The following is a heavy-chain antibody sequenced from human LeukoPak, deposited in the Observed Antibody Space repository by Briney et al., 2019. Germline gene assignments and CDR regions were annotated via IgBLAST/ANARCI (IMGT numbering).Heavy chain of an antibody. CDR1: GYSFTNYW. D-gene: IGHD4-17*01. CDR3: ARDAQHSPYGDYGDY. J-gene: IGHJ4*02. Sequence: GESLKISCKGSGYSFTNYWIGWVRQMPGKGLEWMGIIYPGDSDTKYSPSFQGQVTISADKSISTVYLQWSSLKASDTAMYYCARDAQHSPYGDYGDYWGQGTLVTVSS. V-gene: IGHV5-51*01. CDR2: IYPGDSDT.